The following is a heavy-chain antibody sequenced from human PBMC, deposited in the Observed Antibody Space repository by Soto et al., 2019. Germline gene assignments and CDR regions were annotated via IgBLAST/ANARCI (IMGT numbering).Heavy chain of an antibody. CDR3: ARTGYCSSPSCYAGGAFDI. D-gene: IGHD2-2*01. CDR2: ISSSSSYI. Sequence: GGSLRLSCAASGFTFSSYSMNWVRQAPGKGLEWVSSISSSSSYIYYADSVKGRFTISRDNAKNSLYLQMNSLRAEDTAVYYCARTGYCSSPSCYAGGAFDIWGQGTMVTVSS. J-gene: IGHJ3*02. CDR1: GFTFSSYS. V-gene: IGHV3-21*01.